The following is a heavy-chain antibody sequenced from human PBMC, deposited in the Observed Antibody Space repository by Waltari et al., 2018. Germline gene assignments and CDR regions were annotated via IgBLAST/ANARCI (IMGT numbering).Heavy chain of an antibody. Sequence: QVQLVQSGDAVKKPGSSVKVSCKASGGTFSSYAISWVRQAPGQGLEWMGGIIPILGTANFAQKFQGRGTITADESTSTAYMELSSLRSEDTAVYYCASGERRDGYNGPGDYWGQGTLVTVSS. V-gene: IGHV1-69*13. CDR2: IIPILGTA. CDR1: GGTFSSYA. D-gene: IGHD5-12*01. CDR3: ASGERRDGYNGPGDY. J-gene: IGHJ4*02.